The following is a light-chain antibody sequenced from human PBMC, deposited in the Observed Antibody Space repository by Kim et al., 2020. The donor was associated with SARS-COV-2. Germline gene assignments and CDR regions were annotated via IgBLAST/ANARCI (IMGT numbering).Light chain of an antibody. J-gene: IGLJ2*01. CDR2: EDN. V-gene: IGLV6-57*01. CDR3: QSNDNNGV. Sequence: NFMLTQPHSVSGSPGKTVIISCNRSSGSIASNYVQWYQQRTGSSPTIVIYEDNQRFSGVPDRFSGSIDSSSNSASLTISGLKPEDEADYYCQSNDNNGVFGGGTKLTVL. CDR1: SGSIASNY.